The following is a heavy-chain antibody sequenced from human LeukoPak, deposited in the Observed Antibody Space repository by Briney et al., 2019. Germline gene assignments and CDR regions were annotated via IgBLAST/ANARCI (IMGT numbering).Heavy chain of an antibody. Sequence: GESLKISCKGSGYSFNAYWIAWVRQLPGKGLEWMEIIYPDDSDTRYSPSFQGQVTISADKSVRSAYSQWSSLKASDTAMYYCARPNITSYYDSRGYDAFDVWGQGTIVTVSS. CDR1: GYSFNAYW. CDR2: IYPDDSDT. CDR3: ARPNITSYYDSRGYDAFDV. J-gene: IGHJ3*01. D-gene: IGHD3-22*01. V-gene: IGHV5-51*01.